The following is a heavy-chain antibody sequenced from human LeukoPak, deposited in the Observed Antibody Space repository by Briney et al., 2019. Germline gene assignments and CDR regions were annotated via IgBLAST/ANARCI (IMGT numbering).Heavy chain of an antibody. CDR3: ARDGGSHPLYYFDY. CDR1: GFTFDDYA. V-gene: IGHV3-9*01. Sequence: GGSLRLSCAASGFTFDDYAMHWVRQAPGKGLEWVSGISWNSGSIGYADSVKGRFTISRDNAKNSLYLQMSSLRAEDTAVYYCARDGGSHPLYYFDYWGQGTLVTVSS. J-gene: IGHJ4*02. CDR2: ISWNSGSI. D-gene: IGHD3-16*01.